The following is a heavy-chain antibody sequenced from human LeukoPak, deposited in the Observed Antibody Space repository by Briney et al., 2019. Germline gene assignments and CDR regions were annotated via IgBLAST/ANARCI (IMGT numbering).Heavy chain of an antibody. D-gene: IGHD1-26*01. CDR1: GFSFNNYA. V-gene: IGHV3-30-3*01. CDR3: APRRPWELLN. J-gene: IGHJ4*02. Sequence: GGSLRLSCAASGFSFNNYAMHWVRQAPGKGLEWVSLISHDETKKYYADSVKGRFTISRDISNNTLFLQMNSLRAEDTAVYYCAPRRPWELLNWGQGTLVTVSS. CDR2: ISHDETKK.